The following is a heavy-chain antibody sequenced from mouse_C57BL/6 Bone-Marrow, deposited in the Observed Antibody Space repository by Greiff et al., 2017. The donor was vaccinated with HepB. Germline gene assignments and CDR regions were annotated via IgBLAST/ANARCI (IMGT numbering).Heavy chain of an antibody. Sequence: EVKLMESGGGLVKPGGSLKLSCAASGFTFSSYAMSWVRQTPEKRLEWVATISDGGSYTYYPDNVKGRFTISRDNAKNNLYLQMSHLKSEDTAMYYCARAVLTGRYFDVWGTGTTVTVSS. D-gene: IGHD4-1*01. CDR1: GFTFSSYA. J-gene: IGHJ1*03. V-gene: IGHV5-4*03. CDR3: ARAVLTGRYFDV. CDR2: ISDGGSYT.